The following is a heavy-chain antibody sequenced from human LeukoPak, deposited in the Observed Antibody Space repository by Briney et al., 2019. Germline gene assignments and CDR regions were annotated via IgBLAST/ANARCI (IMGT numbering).Heavy chain of an antibody. CDR3: ATAPSLRYFDWSIY. CDR1: GYTFTSLD. V-gene: IGHV1-8*02. D-gene: IGHD3-9*01. J-gene: IGHJ4*02. Sequence: ASVKVSCKASGYTFTSLDINWVRQATGQGLEWMGWMNPKSGNTGHAQKFQGRVTMTEDTSTDTAYMELSSLRSEDTAVYYCATAPSLRYFDWSIYWGQGTLVTVS. CDR2: MNPKSGNT.